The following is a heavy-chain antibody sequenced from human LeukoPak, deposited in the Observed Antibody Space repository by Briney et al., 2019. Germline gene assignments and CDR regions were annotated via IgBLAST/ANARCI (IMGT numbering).Heavy chain of an antibody. Sequence: VGSLRLSCAASGFTFSSYWMHWVRQAPGKGLVWVSRINSDGSSTSYADSVKGRFTISRDNAKNTLYLQMNSLRAEDTAVYYCAREYDFWSGYAFDYWGQGTLVTVSS. CDR2: INSDGSST. D-gene: IGHD3-3*01. V-gene: IGHV3-74*01. CDR3: AREYDFWSGYAFDY. J-gene: IGHJ4*02. CDR1: GFTFSSYW.